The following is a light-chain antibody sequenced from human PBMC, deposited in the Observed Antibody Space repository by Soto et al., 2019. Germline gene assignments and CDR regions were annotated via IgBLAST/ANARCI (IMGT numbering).Light chain of an antibody. Sequence: DIQMTQSPSTLSASVGDRVTITCRASQSISSWLAWYQQKPGKAPKLLIYDASSLESGVPSRFNGSGSGTEFTLTISSLQPDDFATYYCQQYNSYSRYTFGQGTKLEIK. CDR2: DAS. CDR1: QSISSW. V-gene: IGKV1-5*01. J-gene: IGKJ2*01. CDR3: QQYNSYSRYT.